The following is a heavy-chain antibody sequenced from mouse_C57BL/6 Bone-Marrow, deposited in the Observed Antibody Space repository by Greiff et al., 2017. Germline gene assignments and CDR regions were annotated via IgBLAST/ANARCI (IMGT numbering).Heavy chain of an antibody. Sequence: DVKLVESGGGLVQPGGSMKLSCAASGFTFSDAWMDWVRQSPEKGLEWVAEIRNKANNHATYYAESVKGRFTISRDDSKSSVYLQMNSLRAEDTGIYYCTKGLITTVVERFAYWGQGTLVTVSA. CDR3: TKGLITTVVERFAY. J-gene: IGHJ3*01. D-gene: IGHD1-1*01. CDR1: GFTFSDAW. CDR2: IRNKANNHAT. V-gene: IGHV6-6*01.